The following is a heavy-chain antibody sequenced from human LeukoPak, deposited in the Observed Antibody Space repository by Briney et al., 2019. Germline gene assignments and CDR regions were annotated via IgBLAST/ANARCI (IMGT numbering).Heavy chain of an antibody. Sequence: PSETLSLTCGVSGGSITSTNWWSWVRQPPGKGLEWIGEISLTGRTNYNPSLIGRVIMSLDESRNQLSLTLTSVTAADTAMYYCTRESGPYCPFGCWGQGTLVVVPS. CDR3: TRESGPYCPFGC. D-gene: IGHD1-26*01. J-gene: IGHJ4*02. CDR2: ISLTGRT. V-gene: IGHV4-4*02. CDR1: GGSITSTNW.